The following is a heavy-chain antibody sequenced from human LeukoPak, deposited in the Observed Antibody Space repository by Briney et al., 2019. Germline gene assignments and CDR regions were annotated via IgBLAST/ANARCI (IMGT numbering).Heavy chain of an antibody. CDR3: ARDPIWEGFCFDF. V-gene: IGHV4-39*07. Sequence: SETLTLTCSVSGGSITTNSYYWGRLRQPPGKGLEWIGSINYSGKTYYTPSLTSRVTISVDTSKEQFSLKLRAVTAADTAVYYCARDPIWEGFCFDFWGPGILVTVSS. D-gene: IGHD1-26*01. CDR2: INYSGKT. J-gene: IGHJ4*02. CDR1: GGSITTNSYY.